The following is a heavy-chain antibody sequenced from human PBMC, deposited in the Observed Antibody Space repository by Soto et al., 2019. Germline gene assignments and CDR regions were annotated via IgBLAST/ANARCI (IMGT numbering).Heavy chain of an antibody. CDR3: ARVTTIFGVVIRDYYYGMDV. Sequence: SLTCAVYGGSFSGYYWSWIRQPPGKGLEWIGEINHSGSTNYNPSLKSRVTISVDTSKNQFSLKLSSVTAADTAVYYCARVTTIFGVVIRDYYYGMDVWGQGTTVTVSS. J-gene: IGHJ6*02. CDR1: GGSFSGYY. D-gene: IGHD3-3*01. CDR2: INHSGST. V-gene: IGHV4-34*01.